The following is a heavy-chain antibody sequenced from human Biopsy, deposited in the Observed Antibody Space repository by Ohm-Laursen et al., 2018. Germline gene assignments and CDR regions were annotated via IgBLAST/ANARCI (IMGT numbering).Heavy chain of an antibody. CDR2: FRFEDRT. J-gene: IGHJ4*02. D-gene: IGHD1-26*01. Sequence: GTLSLTCAVSGGSISNYFWTWIRQPPGKGLEWIGYFRFEDRTSYNSSLKSRVTISADTSKNQFSLRLSSVTAADTAVYYCALGGGSYVNFDYWGQGTLVSVSS. CDR3: ALGGGSYVNFDY. V-gene: IGHV4-59*01. CDR1: GGSISNYF.